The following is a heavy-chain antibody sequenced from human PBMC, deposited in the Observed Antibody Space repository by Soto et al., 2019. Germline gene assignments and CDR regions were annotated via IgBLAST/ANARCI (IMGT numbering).Heavy chain of an antibody. Sequence: EVQLLESGGGLVQPGGSLRLSCAASGFTFSSYAMSWARQAPGKGLEWVSAIGGSGGNTYYADSVKGRFTISRDNSKNTLYLQMNSLRAEDTAVYYCAKDGQLTSYYYYGMDVWGQGTTVTVSS. CDR1: GFTFSSYA. CDR3: AKDGQLTSYYYYGMDV. D-gene: IGHD1-1*01. V-gene: IGHV3-23*01. J-gene: IGHJ6*02. CDR2: IGGSGGNT.